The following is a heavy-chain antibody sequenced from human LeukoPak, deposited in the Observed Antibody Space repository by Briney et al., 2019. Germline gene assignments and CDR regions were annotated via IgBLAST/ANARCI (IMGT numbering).Heavy chain of an antibody. J-gene: IGHJ4*02. Sequence: GGSLRLSCAASGFTFSSYSMNWVRQAPGKGLEWVSSISSSSSYIYYADSVKGRFTISRDNAKNSLYLQMNSLRAEDTAVYYCATLTGCYNVAVDYWGQGTLVTVSS. V-gene: IGHV3-21*01. CDR2: ISSSSSYI. CDR3: ATLTGCYNVAVDY. CDR1: GFTFSSYS. D-gene: IGHD3-9*01.